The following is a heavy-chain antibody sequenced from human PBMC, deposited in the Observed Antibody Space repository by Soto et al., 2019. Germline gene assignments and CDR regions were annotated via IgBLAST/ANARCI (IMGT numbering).Heavy chain of an antibody. V-gene: IGHV1-18*01. Sequence: ASVKVSCKGSGYGFTTYGITWVRQAPGQGLEWMAWISAHNGNTNYAQKLQGRVAVTRDTSTSTAYMELSSLRAEDTAVYYCAKRKYCPSTTCFDYWGQGTQVTVSS. D-gene: IGHD2-2*01. CDR2: ISAHNGNT. J-gene: IGHJ4*02. CDR3: AKRKYCPSTTCFDY. CDR1: GYGFTTYG.